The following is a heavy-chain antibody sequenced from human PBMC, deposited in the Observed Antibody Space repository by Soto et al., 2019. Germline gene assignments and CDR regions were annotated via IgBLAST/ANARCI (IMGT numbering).Heavy chain of an antibody. CDR2: IYYSGST. CDR1: GGSISGYY. V-gene: IGHV4-59*12. D-gene: IGHD3-16*01. Sequence: SETLSLTCTVSGGSISGYYWTWIRQSPGKGLEWIGHIYYSGSTKYNPSLKSRLTMSVDKSKNQFSLRLSSVTAADTAVYYCAMTEPTLYTWFDHWGQGTLVTVS. J-gene: IGHJ5*02. CDR3: AMTEPTLYTWFDH.